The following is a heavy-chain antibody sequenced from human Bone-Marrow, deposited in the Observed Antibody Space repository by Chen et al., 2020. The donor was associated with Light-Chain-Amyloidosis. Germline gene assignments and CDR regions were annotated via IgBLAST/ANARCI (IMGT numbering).Heavy chain of an antibody. D-gene: IGHD2-2*02. CDR3: ARATVVTSAIGFFDS. Sequence: QEQLQESGPGLVKPSQTLSLTCTVSGGSINSASYYWGWIRQHPGKGLEWIGYMYYRWSTYYNPSLGSRVTISLDTSQNQFSLRLNSVTAADTAVYYCARATVVTSAIGFFDSWGQGTLVTVSS. CDR1: GGSINSASYY. V-gene: IGHV4-31*03. J-gene: IGHJ4*02. CDR2: MYYRWST.